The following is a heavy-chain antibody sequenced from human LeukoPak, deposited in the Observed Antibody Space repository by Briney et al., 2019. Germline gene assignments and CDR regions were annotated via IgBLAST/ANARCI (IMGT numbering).Heavy chain of an antibody. CDR2: IYPGDSDT. D-gene: IGHD3-22*01. V-gene: IGHV5-51*01. Sequence: GESLKISCKGSGYSFTSYWIGWVRQMPGKGLEWMGFIYPGDSDTRYSPPFQGQVTISADKSISTAYLQWSSLKASDTAMYYCARRGYYDSSGYSVWGQGTLVTVSS. CDR3: ARRGYYDSSGYSV. J-gene: IGHJ4*02. CDR1: GYSFTSYW.